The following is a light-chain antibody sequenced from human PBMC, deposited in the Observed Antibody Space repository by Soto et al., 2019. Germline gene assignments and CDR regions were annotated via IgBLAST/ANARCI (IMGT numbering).Light chain of an antibody. V-gene: IGKV3-11*01. J-gene: IGKJ1*01. CDR2: DAS. CDR1: QSVSSY. Sequence: EIVLTQSPVTLSLSPGERATLSCRASQSVSSYLAWYQQKPGQAPRLLIYDASNRATGIPARFSGSGSGTDFTLTISSLDPEDFAVYYCQQRRNWPPITFGQGTKVDIK. CDR3: QQRRNWPPIT.